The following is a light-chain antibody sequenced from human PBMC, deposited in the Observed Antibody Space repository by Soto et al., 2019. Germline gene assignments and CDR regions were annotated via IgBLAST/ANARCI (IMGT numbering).Light chain of an antibody. V-gene: IGKV3-15*01. CDR2: GAS. CDR1: QSVSSN. CDR3: QHYLDFPLT. Sequence: EIVMTQSPATLSVSPGERATLSCRASQSVSSNLAWYQQKPGQAPSLLIYGASTRATGTPARFSGSGSGTEFTLTISSLQSEDFAVYYCQHYLDFPLTFGGGTSVEIK. J-gene: IGKJ4*01.